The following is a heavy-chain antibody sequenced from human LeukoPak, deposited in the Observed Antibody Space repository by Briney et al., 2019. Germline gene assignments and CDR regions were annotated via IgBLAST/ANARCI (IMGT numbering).Heavy chain of an antibody. CDR2: INPNSGGT. CDR1: GYTFTGYY. D-gene: IGHD3-22*01. CDR3: ASGSRYYYDSSGYYGLADWFDP. J-gene: IGHJ5*02. V-gene: IGHV1-2*02. Sequence: GVSVKVSCKASGYTFTGYYMHWVRQAPGQGLEWMGWINPNSGGTNYAQKFQGRVTMTRDTSISTAYMELSRLRSDDTAVYYCASGSRYYYDSSGYYGLADWFDPWGQGTLVTVSS.